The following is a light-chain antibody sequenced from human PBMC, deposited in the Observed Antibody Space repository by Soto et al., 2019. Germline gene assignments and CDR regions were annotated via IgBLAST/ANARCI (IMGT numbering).Light chain of an antibody. V-gene: IGLV1-51*01. Sequence: VLTQPPSVSAAPGQKVTISCSGSSSNIGGNSVSWYQQLPGTAPKLLIYDDNKRPSGIPDRFSGSKSGTSATLGITGFQTGDEADYYCGSWDSSLSASVFGTGTKVTVL. J-gene: IGLJ1*01. CDR3: GSWDSSLSASV. CDR2: DDN. CDR1: SSNIGGNS.